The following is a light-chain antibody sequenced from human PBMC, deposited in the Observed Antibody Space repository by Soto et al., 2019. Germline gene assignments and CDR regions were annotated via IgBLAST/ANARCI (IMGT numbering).Light chain of an antibody. CDR3: QQSFRTHIT. Sequence: DIQMTQSPVSLSASVGDRVTISCRASQSIGNYLNWYQQKAGEVPKLLIYSASSLQSRVPSRFSGGASGTDFTLSISNLQPEDVATYYCQQSFRTHITFGQGTRLEIK. J-gene: IGKJ5*01. V-gene: IGKV1-39*01. CDR2: SAS. CDR1: QSIGNY.